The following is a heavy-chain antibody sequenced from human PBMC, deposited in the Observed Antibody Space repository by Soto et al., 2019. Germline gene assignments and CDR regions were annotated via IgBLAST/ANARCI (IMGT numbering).Heavy chain of an antibody. J-gene: IGHJ4*02. CDR2: INAGNGDT. Sequence: QVQLVQSGAEMKKHGASVKLSCKTSGINYNTYAIHWVRQAPGQGLEWMGWINAGNGDTRYSQNFQGRVTLTRDTSASTVYMDLDSLKSEDTGVYYCARAISGYVTWGQGTLVTVSS. V-gene: IGHV1-3*01. D-gene: IGHD5-12*01. CDR1: GINYNTYA. CDR3: ARAISGYVT.